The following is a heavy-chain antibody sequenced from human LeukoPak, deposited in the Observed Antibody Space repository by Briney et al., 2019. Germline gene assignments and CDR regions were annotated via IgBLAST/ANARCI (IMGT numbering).Heavy chain of an antibody. V-gene: IGHV3-23*01. CDR3: AKDSYYYDSSGYYDY. CDR2: ISGSGGST. J-gene: IGHJ4*02. Sequence: PGGSLRLSCAASGFTFSSYAMSWVRQAPGKGLEWVSAISGSGGSTYYADSVKGRFTISRDNSKSTLYLQMNSLRAEDTAVYYCAKDSYYYDSSGYYDYWGQGTLVTVSS. D-gene: IGHD3-22*01. CDR1: GFTFSSYA.